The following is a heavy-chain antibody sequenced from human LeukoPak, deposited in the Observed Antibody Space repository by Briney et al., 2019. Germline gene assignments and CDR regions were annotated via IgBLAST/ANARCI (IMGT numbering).Heavy chain of an antibody. CDR3: AREHWGGIYYDSSGYLVDY. CDR2: IYHSGST. Sequence: SETLSLTCTVSGGSISSYYWGWIRQPPGKGLEWIGSIYHSGSTYYNPSLKSRVTISVDTSKNQFSLKLSSVTAADTAVYYCAREHWGGIYYDSSGYLVDYWGQGTLVTVSS. V-gene: IGHV4-38-2*02. J-gene: IGHJ4*02. D-gene: IGHD3-22*01. CDR1: GGSISSYY.